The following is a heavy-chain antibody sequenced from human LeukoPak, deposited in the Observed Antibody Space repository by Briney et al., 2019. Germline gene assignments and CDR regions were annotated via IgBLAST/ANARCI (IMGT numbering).Heavy chain of an antibody. J-gene: IGHJ3*02. D-gene: IGHD2-15*01. CDR3: ARPRLEYCSGGSCFDAFDI. V-gene: IGHV3-23*01. Sequence: GGSLRLSCAASGFTFSSYGMSWVRQAPGKGLEWVSAISGSGGSTYYADTVKGRFTISRDNSKNTLYLQMNSLTAEDTAIYSCARPRLEYCSGGSCFDAFDIWGQGTMVTVSS. CDR1: GFTFSSYG. CDR2: ISGSGGST.